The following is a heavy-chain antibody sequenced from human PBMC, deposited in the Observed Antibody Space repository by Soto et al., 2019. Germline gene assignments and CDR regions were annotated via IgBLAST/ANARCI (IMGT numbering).Heavy chain of an antibody. Sequence: PGGSLRLSCAASGFTFSSYAMSWVRQASGKGLEWVSGISGTGGSTYYAVSVKGRFTISRANSKNTLYLHMNSLRAEDTAVYYCAKGADSSGYFSEYYFDYWGQGTLVTVSS. J-gene: IGHJ4*02. V-gene: IGHV3-23*01. CDR2: ISGTGGST. CDR1: GFTFSSYA. CDR3: AKGADSSGYFSEYYFDY. D-gene: IGHD3-22*01.